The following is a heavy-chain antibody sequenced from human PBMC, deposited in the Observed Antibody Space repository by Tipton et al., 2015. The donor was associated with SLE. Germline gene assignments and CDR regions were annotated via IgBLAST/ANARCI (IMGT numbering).Heavy chain of an antibody. D-gene: IGHD1-26*01. CDR3: ARVFGLGALDY. Sequence: SLRLSCAASGLTFNNYAMNWVRQAPGKGLEWVSIIYSDGRTTYYADSVKGRFTISRDNSKNTLYLHMSSLSAEDTAVYYCARVFGLGALDYWGQGTLVTVSS. CDR2: IYSDGRTT. V-gene: IGHV3-23*03. CDR1: GLTFNNYA. J-gene: IGHJ4*02.